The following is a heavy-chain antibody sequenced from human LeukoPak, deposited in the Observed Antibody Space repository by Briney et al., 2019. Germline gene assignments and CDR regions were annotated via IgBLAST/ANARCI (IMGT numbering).Heavy chain of an antibody. Sequence: SQTLSLTCAVWGGSMSSGGYSWSWSRQPRGKGVEWIWYIYHSGSNTYNPSPKSRVTISVDSSKNQSSLKLSSVPAADTAVYYCARGIAAAGTGWFDPWGQGTLVTVSS. CDR2: IYHSGSN. V-gene: IGHV4-30-2*01. J-gene: IGHJ5*02. CDR1: GGSMSSGGYS. D-gene: IGHD6-13*01. CDR3: ARGIAAAGTGWFDP.